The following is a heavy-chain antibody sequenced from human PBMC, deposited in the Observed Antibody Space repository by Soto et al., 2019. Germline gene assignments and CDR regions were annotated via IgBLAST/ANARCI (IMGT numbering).Heavy chain of an antibody. CDR3: ARLGGYYQALDT. J-gene: IGHJ5*02. CDR1: GGSITPDY. Sequence: PSETLSLTCSISGGSITPDYWSWIRQAPGKGLEWIGYIYFAGTTSHNPSIKSRVTMSVDTSENQFSLNLTSVTAADTAVYYCARLGGYYQALDTWGQGIPVTVSS. V-gene: IGHV4-59*08. D-gene: IGHD3-22*01. CDR2: IYFAGTT.